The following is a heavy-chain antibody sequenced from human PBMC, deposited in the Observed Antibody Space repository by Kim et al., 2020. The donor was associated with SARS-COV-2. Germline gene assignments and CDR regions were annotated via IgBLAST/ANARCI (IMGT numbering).Heavy chain of an antibody. CDR2: ISSTSDTI. Sequence: GGSPRLSCAASGFTFSYFNMNWVRQAPRKGLEWISYISSTSDTIYYADSVKGRFTISRDNAKDSLFLQMNSLRDDDTAVYYCVRDIRGFSGYLYWGQGALVTVSS. D-gene: IGHD5-12*01. V-gene: IGHV3-48*02. J-gene: IGHJ4*02. CDR3: VRDIRGFSGYLY. CDR1: GFTFSYFN.